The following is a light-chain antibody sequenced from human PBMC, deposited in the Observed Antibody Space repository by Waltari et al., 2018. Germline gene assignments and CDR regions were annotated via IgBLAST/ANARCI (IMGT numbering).Light chain of an antibody. J-gene: IGLJ2*01. V-gene: IGLV2-8*01. Sequence: QSALTQPPSASGSPGQSVTISCTGTSSDVGAYKYVSWYQQHPGKAPKLLIYEVSKMDPGVPDRFSGSKSGNTASLTVSGLQAEDEADYYCASRGASKVFGGGTKLTVL. CDR1: SSDVGAYKY. CDR3: ASRGASKV. CDR2: EVS.